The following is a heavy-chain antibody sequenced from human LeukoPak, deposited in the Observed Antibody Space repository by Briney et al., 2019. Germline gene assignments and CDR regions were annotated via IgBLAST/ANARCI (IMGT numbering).Heavy chain of an antibody. Sequence: SETLSLTCTVSGGSISNYYWNWIRLPPGKGLEWIGYIDYSGSTNYNPSLKSRVTISVETSKNQFSLKLSSVTAADTAVYYCARETAVAGLDYWGQGTLVTVSS. V-gene: IGHV4-59*01. D-gene: IGHD6-19*01. CDR1: GGSISNYY. J-gene: IGHJ4*02. CDR3: ARETAVAGLDY. CDR2: IDYSGST.